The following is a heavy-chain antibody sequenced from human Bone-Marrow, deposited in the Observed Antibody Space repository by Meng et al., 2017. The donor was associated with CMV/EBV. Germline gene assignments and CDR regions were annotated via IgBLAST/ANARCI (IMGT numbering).Heavy chain of an antibody. Sequence: SETLSLTCSVSGGSLNNYYWSWIRQPPGRGLEWIGYIYYSGRTHYNPSLKSRVTISVDTSKNQFSLKLSSVTAADTAVYYCARDTRDGYNPNYYYGMDVWGPGNTVNGAS. CDR3: ARDTRDGYNPNYYYGMDV. D-gene: IGHD5-24*01. J-gene: IGHJ6*01. CDR2: IYYSGRT. CDR1: GGSLNNYY. V-gene: IGHV4-59*01.